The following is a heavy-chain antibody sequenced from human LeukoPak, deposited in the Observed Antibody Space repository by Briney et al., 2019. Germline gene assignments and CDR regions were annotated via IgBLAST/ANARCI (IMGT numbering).Heavy chain of an antibody. V-gene: IGHV5-51*01. CDR2: IYPGDSDT. CDR3: ARTYYYDSSGYPAFDY. D-gene: IGHD3-22*01. J-gene: IGHJ4*02. Sequence: PGGSLRLSCAASGFTVSSNYMSWVRQMPGKGLEWMGIIYPGDSDTRYSPSFQGQVTISADKSISTAYLQWSSLKASDTAMYYCARTYYYDSSGYPAFDYWGQGTLVTVSS. CDR1: GFTVSSNY.